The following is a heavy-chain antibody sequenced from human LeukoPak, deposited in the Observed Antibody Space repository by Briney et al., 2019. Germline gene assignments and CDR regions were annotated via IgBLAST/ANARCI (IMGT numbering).Heavy chain of an antibody. J-gene: IGHJ4*02. CDR1: GYTFTGYY. Sequence: ASVKVSCKASGYTFTGYYMHWVRQAPGQGLEWMGWINPNSGGTNYAQKFQGRVTMTRDTSISTAYMELSRLRSDDTAVYYCARGGFAGFLPDSSGYYYSGWGQGTLVTVSS. D-gene: IGHD3-22*01. CDR2: INPNSGGT. CDR3: ARGGFAGFLPDSSGYYYSG. V-gene: IGHV1-2*02.